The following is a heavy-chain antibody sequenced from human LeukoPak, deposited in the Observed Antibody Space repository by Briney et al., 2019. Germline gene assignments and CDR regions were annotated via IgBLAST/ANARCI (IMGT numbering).Heavy chain of an antibody. V-gene: IGHV3-23*01. D-gene: IGHD2-2*01. CDR2: ISGSGGST. Sequence: GGSLRLSCAASGFTFSSYAMSWVRQAPGKGLEWVSAISGSGGSTYYADSVKGRFTISRDNSKNTLYLQMNSLRAEDTVVYYCAKDALIVVVPAATAWGYMDVWGKGTTVTVSS. CDR1: GFTFSSYA. J-gene: IGHJ6*03. CDR3: AKDALIVVVPAATAWGYMDV.